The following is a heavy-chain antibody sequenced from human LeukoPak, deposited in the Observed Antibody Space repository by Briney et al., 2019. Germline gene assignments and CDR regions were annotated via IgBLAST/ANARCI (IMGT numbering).Heavy chain of an antibody. D-gene: IGHD3-9*01. V-gene: IGHV3-23*01. CDR3: AKNLLTGYYPANWFDP. CDR1: GFTFSSYA. Sequence: GSLRLSCAASGFTFSSYAMSWVRQAPGKGLEWVSAISGSGGSTYYADSVKGRFTISRDNSKNTLYLQMNSLRAEDTAVYYCAKNLLTGYYPANWFDPWGQGTLVTVSS. CDR2: ISGSGGST. J-gene: IGHJ5*02.